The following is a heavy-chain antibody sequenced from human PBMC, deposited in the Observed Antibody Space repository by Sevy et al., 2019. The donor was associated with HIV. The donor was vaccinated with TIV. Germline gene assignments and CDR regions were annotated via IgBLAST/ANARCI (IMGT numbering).Heavy chain of an antibody. CDR2: ICSDGVST. Sequence: GGSLRLSCSGSGFSFSNSAMNWVRQTPGKGLKYVSAICSDGVSTYYTDSVRGRFTISRDNSKNTLYLQMSSLRVEDTAVYYCVKDPDYNFWRGDYGMDVWGQGTTVTVSS. J-gene: IGHJ6*02. CDR1: GFSFSNSA. D-gene: IGHD3-3*01. V-gene: IGHV3-64D*06. CDR3: VKDPDYNFWRGDYGMDV.